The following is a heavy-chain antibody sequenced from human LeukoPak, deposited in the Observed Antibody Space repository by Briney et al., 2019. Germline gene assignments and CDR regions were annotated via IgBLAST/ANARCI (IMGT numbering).Heavy chain of an antibody. CDR1: GGSISSYY. Sequence: SEALSLTCTVSGGSISSYYWSWIRQPPGRGLEWIGYIYYSGSTNYNPSLKSRVAISVDTSKNQFSLKLSSVTAADTAVYYCARGATMVRGVVPAYNWFYPGGQGTLVTVSS. V-gene: IGHV4-59*01. CDR2: IYYSGST. D-gene: IGHD3-10*01. CDR3: ARGATMVRGVVPAYNWFYP. J-gene: IGHJ5*02.